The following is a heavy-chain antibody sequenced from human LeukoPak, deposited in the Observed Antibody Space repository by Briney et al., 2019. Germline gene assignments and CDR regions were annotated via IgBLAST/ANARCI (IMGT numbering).Heavy chain of an antibody. D-gene: IGHD3-22*01. V-gene: IGHV4-30-4*01. CDR1: GGSISSGDYY. Sequence: SETLSLTCTVSGGSISSGDYYWSWIRQPPGKGREWIAYMYYSGSTYYNPSLKSRVTMSADTSKNQLSLKLSSVTAADTAVYYCARPYYYESRIDPWGQGILVTVSS. CDR3: ARPYYYESRIDP. CDR2: MYYSGST. J-gene: IGHJ5*02.